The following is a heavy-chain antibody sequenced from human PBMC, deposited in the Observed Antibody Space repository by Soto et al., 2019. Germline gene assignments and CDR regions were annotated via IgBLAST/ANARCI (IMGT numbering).Heavy chain of an antibody. Sequence: SETLSLTCAVYGGSFSGYYWSWIRQPPGKGLEWIGEINHSGSTNYNPSLKSRVTISVDTSKNQFSLKLSSVTAADTAVYYCARGGHDYGGNLDYWGQGTLVTVSS. D-gene: IGHD4-17*01. V-gene: IGHV4-34*01. J-gene: IGHJ4*02. CDR1: GGSFSGYY. CDR3: ARGGHDYGGNLDY. CDR2: INHSGST.